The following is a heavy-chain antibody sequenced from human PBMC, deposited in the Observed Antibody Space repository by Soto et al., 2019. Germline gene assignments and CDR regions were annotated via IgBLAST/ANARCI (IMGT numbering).Heavy chain of an antibody. D-gene: IGHD3-22*01. CDR1: GGSISSGGYY. Sequence: LSLTCTVSGGSISSGGYYWSWIRQHPGKGLEWIGYIYYSGSTYYNPSLKSRVTISVDTSKNQFSLKLSSVTAADTAVYYCARDLRTRDSSGYSNNWFDPWGQGTLVTVSS. V-gene: IGHV4-31*03. CDR3: ARDLRTRDSSGYSNNWFDP. J-gene: IGHJ5*02. CDR2: IYYSGST.